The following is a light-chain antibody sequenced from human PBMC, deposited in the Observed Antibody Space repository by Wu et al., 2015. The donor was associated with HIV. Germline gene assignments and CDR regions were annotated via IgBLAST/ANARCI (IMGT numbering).Light chain of an antibody. CDR2: TAS. Sequence: EIVMTQSPATLSVSPGARATLSCRASQSIRNNLAWYQLKPGQPPRLLIYTASTRATGIPARFSGSGSGAEFTHTISSLQSEDLAVYYCQQYNKWPRSFGQGTKVEIQ. J-gene: IGKJ1*01. CDR3: QQYNKWPRS. CDR1: QSIRNN. V-gene: IGKV3-15*01.